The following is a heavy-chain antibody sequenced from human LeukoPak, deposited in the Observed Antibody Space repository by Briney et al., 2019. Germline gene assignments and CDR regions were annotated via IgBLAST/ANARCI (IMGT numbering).Heavy chain of an antibody. D-gene: IGHD3-10*01. Sequence: ASVKVSCKASGYTFTSYGISWVRQAPGQGLEWMGIINPSGGSTSYAQKFQGRVTMTRDTSTSTVYMELSSLRSEDTAVYYCARGPTLVRGVIMPDSVGGMDVWGQGTTVTVSS. CDR1: GYTFTSYG. V-gene: IGHV1-46*01. J-gene: IGHJ6*02. CDR2: INPSGGST. CDR3: ARGPTLVRGVIMPDSVGGMDV.